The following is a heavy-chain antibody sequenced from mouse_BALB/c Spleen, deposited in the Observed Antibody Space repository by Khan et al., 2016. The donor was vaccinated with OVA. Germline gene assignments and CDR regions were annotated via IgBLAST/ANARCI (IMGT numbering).Heavy chain of an antibody. CDR1: GFTFSTFA. J-gene: IGHJ3*01. D-gene: IGHD2-1*01. CDR2: ISSDGDYT. V-gene: IGHV5-9-3*01. Sequence: EVQRVESGGGLVKPGGSLKLSCAASGFTFSTFAMSWVRQTPEKRLEWVATISSDGDYTYYPDNVTGHFTISRDNAKNTLYLQMSSLRSEDTAMYYCASSPYGNFPYWGQGTLVTVSA. CDR3: ASSPYGNFPY.